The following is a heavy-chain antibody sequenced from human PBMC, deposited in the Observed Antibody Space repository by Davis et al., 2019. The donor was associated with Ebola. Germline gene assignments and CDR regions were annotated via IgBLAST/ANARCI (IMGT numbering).Heavy chain of an antibody. CDR2: IYYNSKWNN. D-gene: IGHD5-12*01. J-gene: IGHJ4*02. V-gene: IGHV6-1*01. Sequence: HSQTLSLTCAISGDSVSRTSGAWNWIRQSPSRGLEWLGRIYYNSKWNNDYSVPVKSRITINPDTSKNQFSLQLTPVTPEDTAVYYCGRGWLRTGFDNWGQGTLVTVSS. CDR1: GDSVSRTSGA. CDR3: GRGWLRTGFDN.